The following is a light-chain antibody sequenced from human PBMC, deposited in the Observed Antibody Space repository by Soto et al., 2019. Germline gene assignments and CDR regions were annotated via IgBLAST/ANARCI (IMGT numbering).Light chain of an antibody. V-gene: IGKV1-5*01. CDR3: QQYNSYRT. CDR2: DAS. Sequence: SISIWLAWYQQKPGKAPTLLIYDASILESGVPSRFSGSGSGTEFTLTISSLQPDDFATYYCQQYNSYRTFGQGTKVDIK. J-gene: IGKJ1*01. CDR1: SISIW.